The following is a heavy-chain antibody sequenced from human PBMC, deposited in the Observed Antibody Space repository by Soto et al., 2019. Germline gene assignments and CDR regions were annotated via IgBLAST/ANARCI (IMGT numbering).Heavy chain of an antibody. CDR2: IWYDGSNK. J-gene: IGHJ6*03. CDR1: GFTSSSYG. CDR3: ATRAEDTYYDFWSAPPLTRNYYYYYMDV. V-gene: IGHV3-33*01. Sequence: PGGSLRLSCAASGFTSSSYGMHWVRQAPGKGLEWVAVIWYDGSNKYYADSVKGRFTISRDNSKNTLYLQMNSLRAEDTAVYYCATRAEDTYYDFWSAPPLTRNYYYYYMDVWGKGTTVTVSS. D-gene: IGHD3-3*01.